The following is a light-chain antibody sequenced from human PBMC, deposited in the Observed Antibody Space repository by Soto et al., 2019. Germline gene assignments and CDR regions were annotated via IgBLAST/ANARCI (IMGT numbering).Light chain of an antibody. CDR2: AAS. CDR1: QSISSY. Sequence: DIQMTQSPSSLSASVGDRVTITCRASQSISSYLNWYQQKPGKAPKLLIYAASSLQSGVPSRFSDSGYGTDFTLTISSLQPEDFATYYCQQSYSTLYTFGQGTKLEIK. J-gene: IGKJ2*01. CDR3: QQSYSTLYT. V-gene: IGKV1-39*01.